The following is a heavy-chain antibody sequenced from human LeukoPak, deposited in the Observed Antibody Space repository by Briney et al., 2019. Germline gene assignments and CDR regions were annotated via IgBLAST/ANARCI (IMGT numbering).Heavy chain of an antibody. Sequence: SVKVSCKASGGTFSSYAISWVRQAPGQGLEWMGGIIPIFGTANYAQKFQGRVTITTDESTSTAYMELNSLRSEDTAVYYCARGSGSYWGLRAFDIWGQGTMVTVSS. CDR3: ARGSGSYWGLRAFDI. CDR2: IIPIFGTA. D-gene: IGHD1-26*01. J-gene: IGHJ3*02. V-gene: IGHV1-69*05. CDR1: GGTFSSYA.